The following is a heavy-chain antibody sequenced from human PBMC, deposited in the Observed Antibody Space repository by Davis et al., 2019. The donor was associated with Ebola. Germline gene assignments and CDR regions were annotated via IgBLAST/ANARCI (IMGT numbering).Heavy chain of an antibody. CDR3: ARGSRNMDV. J-gene: IGHJ6*02. CDR2: INPDGSFT. V-gene: IGHV3-74*01. Sequence: GESLKISCAASGFTFSSYWMHWVRQAPGKGLVWVSRINPDGSFTDYADSVKGRFSIYRDSTSNTLYLKMNGLRAEDTAVYYCARGSRNMDVWGQGTTVTVSS. CDR1: GFTFSSYW.